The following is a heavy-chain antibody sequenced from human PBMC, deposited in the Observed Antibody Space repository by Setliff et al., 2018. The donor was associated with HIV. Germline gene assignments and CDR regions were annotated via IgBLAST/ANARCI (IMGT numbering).Heavy chain of an antibody. D-gene: IGHD5-12*01. CDR3: AKVGSSGYYEMCDY. Sequence: PGGSLRLSCAASGFTFSSFAMTWVRQAPGKGLEWVTTTRGYDEATHYTDSVKGLFTISRDISRNTLYLQMNSLRVEDTAVYYCAKVGSSGYYEMCDYWGQGTLVTVSS. V-gene: IGHV3-23*01. CDR2: TRGYDEAT. J-gene: IGHJ4*02. CDR1: GFTFSSFA.